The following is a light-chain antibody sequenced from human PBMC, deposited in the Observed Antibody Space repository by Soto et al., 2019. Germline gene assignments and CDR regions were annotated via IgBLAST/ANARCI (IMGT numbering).Light chain of an antibody. V-gene: IGLV2-18*02. CDR1: RSDIGAYNR. CDR2: DVN. J-gene: IGLJ1*01. Sequence: QSVLTQPPSVSGSPGQSVAISCTGTRSDIGAYNRVSWYQQPPGTAPKLMIYDVNNRPSGVPDRFSGSKSGNTASLTISGLQADDEADYYCSSFTSSNTYVFGTGTKLTVL. CDR3: SSFTSSNTYV.